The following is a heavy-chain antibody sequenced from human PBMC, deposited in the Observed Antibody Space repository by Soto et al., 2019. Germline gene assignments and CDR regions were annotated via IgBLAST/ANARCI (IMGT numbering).Heavy chain of an antibody. CDR2: IWYDGSNK. CDR3: AREGGEDGTVVFDY. Sequence: PGGSLRLSCAASGFTFSSYGMHWVRQAPGKGLEWVAVIWYDGSNKYYADSVKGRFTISRDNSKNTLYLQMNSLRAEDTAVYYCAREGGEDGTVVFDYWGQGTLVTVSS. D-gene: IGHD3-16*01. V-gene: IGHV3-33*01. CDR1: GFTFSSYG. J-gene: IGHJ4*02.